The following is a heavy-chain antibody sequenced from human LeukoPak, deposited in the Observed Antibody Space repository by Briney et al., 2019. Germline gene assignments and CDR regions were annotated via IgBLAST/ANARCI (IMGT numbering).Heavy chain of an antibody. V-gene: IGHV3-48*02. J-gene: IGHJ4*02. CDR2: ISISSSII. Sequence: PGGSLRLSCAASGFTVGSNYMNWVRQAPGKGLEWVSYISISSSIIYYADSVKGRFTISRDNAKNSLYLQMNSLRDEDTAVYYCVRGGGSGFSLSYWGQGTLVTVSS. D-gene: IGHD3-22*01. CDR3: VRGGGSGFSLSY. CDR1: GFTVGSNY.